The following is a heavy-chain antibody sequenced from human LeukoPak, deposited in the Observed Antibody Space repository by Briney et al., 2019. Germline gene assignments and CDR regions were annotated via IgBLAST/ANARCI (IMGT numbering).Heavy chain of an antibody. J-gene: IGHJ4*02. CDR2: MNPNSGNT. D-gene: IGHD6-19*01. CDR3: ARGAYSSGWYEDY. Sequence: ASVKVSCKASGYTFTSYDINWVRQATGQGLEWMGWMNPNSGNTGYAQKFQGRVTITRDTSASTAYMELSSLRSEDTAVYYCARGAYSSGWYEDYWGQGTLVTVSS. CDR1: GYTFTSYD. V-gene: IGHV1-8*01.